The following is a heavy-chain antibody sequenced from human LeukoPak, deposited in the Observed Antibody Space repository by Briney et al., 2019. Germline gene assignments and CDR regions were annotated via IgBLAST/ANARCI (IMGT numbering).Heavy chain of an antibody. CDR1: GFTVSSNY. V-gene: IGHV3-53*01. CDR2: IYSGGTT. D-gene: IGHD6-19*01. J-gene: IGHJ4*02. CDR3: ARVSSDSNGWYEFDY. Sequence: GGSLRLSCAASGFTVSSNYMSWVCQAPGKGLEWVSVIYSGGTTYYADSVKGRFTISRDNSKNTLYLQMNSLRAEDTAVYYCARVSSDSNGWYEFDYWGQGTLVTVSS.